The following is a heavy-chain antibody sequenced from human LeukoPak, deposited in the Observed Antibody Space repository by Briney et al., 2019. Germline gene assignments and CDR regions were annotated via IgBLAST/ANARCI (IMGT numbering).Heavy chain of an antibody. D-gene: IGHD3-10*01. Sequence: SETLSLICTVSGDSVSSRSYYWSWIRQPPGKGLEWIGYIYYSGSTNYNPSLTSRVIISIDTSKNQFSLSLTSVTAADTAVYYCARVMVRGVELDYWGQGTLVTVSS. CDR1: GDSVSSRSYY. J-gene: IGHJ4*02. CDR3: ARVMVRGVELDY. CDR2: IYYSGST. V-gene: IGHV4-61*01.